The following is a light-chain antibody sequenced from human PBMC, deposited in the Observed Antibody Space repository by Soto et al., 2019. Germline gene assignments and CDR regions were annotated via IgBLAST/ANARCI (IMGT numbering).Light chain of an antibody. J-gene: IGLJ3*02. CDR1: YSNIGNTV. CDR3: AAWDDGLNVWV. V-gene: IGLV1-44*01. CDR2: NND. Sequence: QSVLTQPPSASGTPGQGVTISCSGSYSNIGNTVVTWYQLLPGTAPRVLIYNNDQRPSGVTDRFSGSKSGTSASLTISGLHSADEGEYYCAAWDDGLNVWVFGGGTQLTVL.